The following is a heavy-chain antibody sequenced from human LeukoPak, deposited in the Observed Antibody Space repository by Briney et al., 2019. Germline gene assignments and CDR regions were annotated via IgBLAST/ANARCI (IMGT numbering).Heavy chain of an antibody. V-gene: IGHV7-4-1*02. Sequence: ASVKVSCKASGYTFTSYYMHWVRQAPGQGLEWMGWINTNTGNPTYAQGFTGRFVFSLDTSVSTAYLQISSLKAEDTAVYYCARDSGGDYGVESNDYWGQGTLVTVSS. CDR1: GYTFTSYY. J-gene: IGHJ4*02. CDR3: ARDSGGDYGVESNDY. D-gene: IGHD4-17*01. CDR2: INTNTGNP.